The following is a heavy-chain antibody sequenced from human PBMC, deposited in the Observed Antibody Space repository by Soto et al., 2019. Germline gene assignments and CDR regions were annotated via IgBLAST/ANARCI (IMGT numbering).Heavy chain of an antibody. V-gene: IGHV3-13*01. CDR2: IGTAGDT. CDR3: ARGTSNYDNHYYYYMDV. Sequence: HPGGSLRLSCAASGFTFSSYDMHWVRQATGKGLEWVSAIGTAGDTYYPGSVKGRFTISRENAKNSLYLQMNSLRAGDTAVYYCARGTSNYDNHYYYYMDVWGKGTTVTVSS. CDR1: GFTFSSYD. D-gene: IGHD4-4*01. J-gene: IGHJ6*03.